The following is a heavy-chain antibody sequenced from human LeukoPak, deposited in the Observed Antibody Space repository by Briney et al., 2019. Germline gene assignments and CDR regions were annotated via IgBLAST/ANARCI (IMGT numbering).Heavy chain of an antibody. J-gene: IGHJ3*02. CDR2: ISYDGSNK. V-gene: IGHV3-30*04. D-gene: IGHD3-9*01. CDR1: GFTFSSYA. CDR3: AREPNFDWLFRDAFDI. Sequence: PGRSLRLSCAASGFTFSSYAMHWVRQAPGKGLEWVAVISYDGSNKYYADSVKGRFTISRDNSKNTLYLQMNSLRAEDTAVYYCAREPNFDWLFRDAFDIWGQGTMVTVSS.